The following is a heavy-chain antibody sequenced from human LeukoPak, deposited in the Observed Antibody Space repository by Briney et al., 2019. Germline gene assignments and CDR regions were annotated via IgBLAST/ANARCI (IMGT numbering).Heavy chain of an antibody. J-gene: IGHJ6*03. CDR3: ARGTGGAGSKRRGYYYYYMDV. CDR1: GGTFSSYA. V-gene: IGHV1-8*02. Sequence: ASVKVSCKASGGTFSSYAISWVRQATGQGLEWMGWMNPNSGNTGYAQKFQGRVTMTRNTSISTAYMGLSSLRSEDTAVYYCARGTGGAGSKRRGYYYYYMDVWGKGTTVTVSS. CDR2: MNPNSGNT. D-gene: IGHD1-26*01.